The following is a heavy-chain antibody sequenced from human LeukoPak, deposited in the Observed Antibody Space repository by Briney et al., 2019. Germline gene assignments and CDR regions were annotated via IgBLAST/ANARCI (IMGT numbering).Heavy chain of an antibody. CDR1: GGSISSYY. V-gene: IGHV4-59*01. Sequence: SEALSLTCTVSGGSISSYYWSWIRQPPGKGLEWIGYIYYSGSTNYNPSLKSRVTISVDTSKNQFSLKLSSVTAADTAVYYCARAGPGYGDYVSNWFDPWGQGTLVTVSS. CDR2: IYYSGST. D-gene: IGHD4-17*01. CDR3: ARAGPGYGDYVSNWFDP. J-gene: IGHJ5*02.